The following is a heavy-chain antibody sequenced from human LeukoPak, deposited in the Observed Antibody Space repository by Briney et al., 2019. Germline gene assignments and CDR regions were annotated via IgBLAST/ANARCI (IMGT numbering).Heavy chain of an antibody. J-gene: IGHJ4*02. CDR1: RGTFSSYA. Sequence: GASVKVSCMHSRGTFSSYAICGVRQAPGPGLEGMGGIMPTFGAANYAQKFQGRVTITTDEFTNTAYMALSSLRSEDTAVYYCARGLLGGVMRFDYWGQGSLVTVSS. V-gene: IGHV1-69*05. D-gene: IGHD3-16*01. CDR3: ARGLLGGVMRFDY. CDR2: IMPTFGAA.